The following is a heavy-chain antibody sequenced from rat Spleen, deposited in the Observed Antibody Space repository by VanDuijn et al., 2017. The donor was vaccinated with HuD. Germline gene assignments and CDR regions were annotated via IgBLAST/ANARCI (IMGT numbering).Heavy chain of an antibody. D-gene: IGHD1-11*01. V-gene: IGHV5S10*01. J-gene: IGHJ3*01. Sequence: EVQLVESGGGLVQPGRSLKLSCAASEFTFSDYNMAWVRQAPKKGLEWVATIIYDGSGTYYRDSVKGRFTISRDNAKNTQYLQMDSLRSEDTATYYCARPLRTTEGTPFAYWGQGTLVTVSS. CDR3: ARPLRTTEGTPFAY. CDR2: IIYDGSGT. CDR1: EFTFSDYN.